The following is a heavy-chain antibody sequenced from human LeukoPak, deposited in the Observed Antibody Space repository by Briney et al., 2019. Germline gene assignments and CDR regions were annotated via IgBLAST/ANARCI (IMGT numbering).Heavy chain of an antibody. Sequence: PGGSLRLSCAASGFTFSSYWMTWVRQAPGKGLEWVANIGEDGSEKYYVDSVKGRFTISRDNAKNSLYLQVNSLRAEDTAVYYCARGPNEQWLVVGDVFDIWGQGTMVTDSS. CDR2: IGEDGSEK. CDR1: GFTFSSYW. J-gene: IGHJ3*02. D-gene: IGHD6-19*01. CDR3: ARGPNEQWLVVGDVFDI. V-gene: IGHV3-7*01.